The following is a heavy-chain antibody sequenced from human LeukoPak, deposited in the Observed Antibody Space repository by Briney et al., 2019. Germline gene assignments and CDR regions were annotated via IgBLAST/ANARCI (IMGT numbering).Heavy chain of an antibody. CDR1: GLTFTSYS. Sequence: GGSLRLSCAASGLTFTSYSMNWVRQAPGKGLEWVSTISGGGGSTYYADSVKGRFTISRDNSKNTLYQQMNSLRAEDTAVYYCAKDYLGGKDYWGQRTLVTVSS. D-gene: IGHD4-23*01. J-gene: IGHJ4*02. CDR2: ISGGGGST. V-gene: IGHV3-23*01. CDR3: AKDYLGGKDY.